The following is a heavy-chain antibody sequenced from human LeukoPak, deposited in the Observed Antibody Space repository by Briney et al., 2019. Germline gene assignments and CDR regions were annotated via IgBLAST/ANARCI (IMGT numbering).Heavy chain of an antibody. Sequence: ASVKVSCKASGYTFTSYGISWVRQAPGQGLEWMGWISAYNGHTNYAQKFQGRVTITADKSTSTAYMELSSLRSEDTAVYYCARGRRAPYYYDSSGDAFDIWGQGTMVTVSS. D-gene: IGHD3-22*01. CDR1: GYTFTSYG. J-gene: IGHJ3*02. V-gene: IGHV1-18*01. CDR2: ISAYNGHT. CDR3: ARGRRAPYYYDSSGDAFDI.